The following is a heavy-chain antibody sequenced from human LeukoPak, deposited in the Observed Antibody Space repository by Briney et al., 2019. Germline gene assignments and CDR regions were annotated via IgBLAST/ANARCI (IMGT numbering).Heavy chain of an antibody. CDR2: IKQDGSEK. V-gene: IGHV3-7*01. CDR3: ARQVDYSNYGFDY. CDR1: GFTFSSYW. J-gene: IGHJ4*02. D-gene: IGHD4-11*01. Sequence: GGSLRLSCAASGFTFSSYWMSWVRQAPGKGLEWVANIKQDGSEKYYVDSVKGRFTISRDNAKNSLHLQMNSLRAEDTAVYYCARQVDYSNYGFDYWGQGTLVTVSS.